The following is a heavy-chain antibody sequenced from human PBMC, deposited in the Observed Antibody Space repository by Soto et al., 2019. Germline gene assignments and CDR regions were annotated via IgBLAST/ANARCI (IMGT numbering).Heavy chain of an antibody. CDR1: GFTFSDYY. CDR2: ISSSGSTI. Sequence: QVQLVESGGGLVKPGGSLRLSCAASGFTFSDYYMSWIRQAPGKGLEWVSYISSSGSTIYYADSVKGRFTISRDNAKNSLYLQMNSLRAEDTAVYCCARGAGDSGYFPDYYYYYGMDVWGQGTTVTVSS. V-gene: IGHV3-11*01. CDR3: ARGAGDSGYFPDYYYYYGMDV. D-gene: IGHD5-12*01. J-gene: IGHJ6*02.